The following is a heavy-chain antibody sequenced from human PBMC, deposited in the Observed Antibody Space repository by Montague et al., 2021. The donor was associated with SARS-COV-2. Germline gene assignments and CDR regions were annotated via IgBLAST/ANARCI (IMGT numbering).Heavy chain of an antibody. D-gene: IGHD3-9*01. V-gene: IGHV2-70*20. CDR2: IDWDDDK. CDR3: ARIRDHDILTGSYSGFDY. J-gene: IGHJ4*02. CDR1: GFSLSTNGMC. Sequence: PPLVKPTQTLTLTCTFSGFSLSTNGMCVSWVRQSPGKALEWLALIDWDDDKYYSTSLKTRLTISKDTSKNQVVLTMTNMDPVDTATYYCARIRDHDILTGSYSGFDYWGQGTLVTVSS.